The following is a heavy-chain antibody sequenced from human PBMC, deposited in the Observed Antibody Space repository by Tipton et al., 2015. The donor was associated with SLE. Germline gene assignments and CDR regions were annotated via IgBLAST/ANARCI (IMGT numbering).Heavy chain of an antibody. J-gene: IGHJ3*02. CDR3: AKAGGNSMAFDI. D-gene: IGHD4-23*01. V-gene: IGHV4-31*03. Sequence: TLSLTCTVSGSSVSRGGYYWSWIRPRPGMGLEWIGFIYFSGSAFYNPSLKSRVTISVDTSRDQFSLNVNSVTAADTAVYYCAKAGGNSMAFDIWGPGTMVSVSS. CDR2: IYFSGSA. CDR1: GSSVSRGGYY.